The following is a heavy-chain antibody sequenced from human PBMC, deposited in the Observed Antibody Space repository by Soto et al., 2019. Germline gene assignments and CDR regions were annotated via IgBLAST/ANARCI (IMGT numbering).Heavy chain of an antibody. D-gene: IGHD2-2*01. Sequence: QVQLQESGPGLVKPSGTLSLTCAVSGGSISSSNWWSWVRQPPGKGLEWIGEIYHSGSTNYNPSLKSRVTILVDKSKNQVSLKLSSVTAADTAVYYCARVVGGYYYGMDVWGQGTTVTVSS. CDR3: ARVVGGYYYGMDV. V-gene: IGHV4-4*02. CDR2: IYHSGST. J-gene: IGHJ6*02. CDR1: GGSISSSNW.